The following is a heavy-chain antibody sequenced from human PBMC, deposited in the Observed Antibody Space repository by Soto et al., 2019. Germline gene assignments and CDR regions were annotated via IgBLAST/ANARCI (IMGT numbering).Heavy chain of an antibody. CDR1: GYTFSSNW. CDR3: ARLLDFWGEPHYFDS. D-gene: IGHD3-16*01. J-gene: IGHJ4*02. V-gene: IGHV5-51*01. CDR2: IYPGDSET. Sequence: PGESLKISCQTSGYTFSSNWIGWVRQMPGKGLEWMGIIYPGDSETRNSPSFKGQVTISADRSFSTAYLHLTSLQASDTAMYYCARLLDFWGEPHYFDSWGQGTMVTVSS.